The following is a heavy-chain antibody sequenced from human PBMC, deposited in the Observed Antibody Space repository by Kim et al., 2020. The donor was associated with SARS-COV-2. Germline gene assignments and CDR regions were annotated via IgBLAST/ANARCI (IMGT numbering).Heavy chain of an antibody. V-gene: IGHV4-39*01. CDR3: ARLDYSNLDY. D-gene: IGHD4-4*01. J-gene: IGHJ4*02. CDR2: T. Sequence: TYYTPSLKSRVTISVDTSKNQFSLKLSSVTAADTAVYYCARLDYSNLDYWGQGTLVTVSS.